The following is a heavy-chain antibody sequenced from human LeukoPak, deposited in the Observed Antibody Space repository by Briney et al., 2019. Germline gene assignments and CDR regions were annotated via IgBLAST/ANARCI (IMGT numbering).Heavy chain of an antibody. CDR2: IYYSGST. Sequence: PSETLSLTCTVSGGSISSSSYYWGWIRQPPGKGLEWIGSIYYSGSTYYNLSLKSRVTISVDTSKNQFSLKLSSVTAADTAVYYCARRLYDSSGYYSGPHAFDIWGQGTMVTVSS. D-gene: IGHD3-22*01. J-gene: IGHJ3*02. V-gene: IGHV4-39*01. CDR3: ARRLYDSSGYYSGPHAFDI. CDR1: GGSISSSSYY.